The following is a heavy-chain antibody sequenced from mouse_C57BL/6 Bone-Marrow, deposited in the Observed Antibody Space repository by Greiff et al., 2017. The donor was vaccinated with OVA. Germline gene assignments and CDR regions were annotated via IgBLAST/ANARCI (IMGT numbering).Heavy chain of an antibody. Sequence: QVQLQQPGAELVRPGSSVKLSCKASGYTFTSYWMHWVKQRPIQGLEWIGNIDPSDSETHYNQKFKDKATLTVDKSSSTAYMQLSSLTSEDSAVYYCARERITTVAYFDDWGQGTTLTVSS. D-gene: IGHD1-1*01. V-gene: IGHV1-52*01. CDR1: GYTFTSYW. J-gene: IGHJ2*01. CDR3: ARERITTVAYFDD. CDR2: IDPSDSET.